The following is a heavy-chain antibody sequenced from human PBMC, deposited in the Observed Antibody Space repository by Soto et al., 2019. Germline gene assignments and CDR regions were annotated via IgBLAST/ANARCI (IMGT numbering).Heavy chain of an antibody. D-gene: IGHD1-1*01. J-gene: IGHJ3*02. CDR3: ARVENDDAFDI. Sequence: ASVKVSCKASGYTFTVYYMHCVRQAPGQGLEWMGWINPNSGGTNYAQKFQGWVTMTRDTSISTAYMELSRLRSDDTAVYYCARVENDDAFDIWGQGTMVTVSS. CDR2: INPNSGGT. V-gene: IGHV1-2*04. CDR1: GYTFTVYY.